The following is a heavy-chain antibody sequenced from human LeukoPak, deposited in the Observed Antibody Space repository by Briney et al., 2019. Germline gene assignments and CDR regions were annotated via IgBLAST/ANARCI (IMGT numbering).Heavy chain of an antibody. CDR2: INHSGST. Sequence: SETLSLTRAVYGGSFSGYYWSWIRQPPGKGLEWIGEINHSGSTNYNPSLKSRVTISVDTSKNQFSLKLSSVTAADTAVYYCARGQGSSGWYKYWGQGTLVTVSS. J-gene: IGHJ4*02. CDR3: ARGQGSSGWYKY. D-gene: IGHD6-19*01. CDR1: GGSFSGYY. V-gene: IGHV4-34*01.